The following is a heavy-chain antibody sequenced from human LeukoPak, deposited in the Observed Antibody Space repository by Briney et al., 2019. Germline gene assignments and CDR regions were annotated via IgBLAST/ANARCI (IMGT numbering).Heavy chain of an antibody. J-gene: IGHJ4*02. CDR1: GGSISSYY. CDR3: AKRTYFYDSSGYYFDY. V-gene: IGHV4-59*01. Sequence: SETLSLTCTVSGGSISSYYWSWIRQPPGKGLECIGYIYYSGSTNYNPSLKSRVTISVDTSKNQFSLKLSSVTAADTAVYYCAKRTYFYDSSGYYFDYWGQGTLVTVSS. CDR2: IYYSGST. D-gene: IGHD3-22*01.